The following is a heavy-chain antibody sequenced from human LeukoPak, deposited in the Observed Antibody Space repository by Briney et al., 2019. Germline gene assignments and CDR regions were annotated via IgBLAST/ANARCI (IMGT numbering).Heavy chain of an antibody. J-gene: IGHJ6*02. CDR2: ISYDGSNK. Sequence: GGSLRLSCAASGFTFSSYGMHWVRQAPGKGLEWVAVISYDGSNKYYADSVKGRFTISRDNSKNTLYLQMNSLRAEDTAVYYYAKDEQQLVTGVYGMDVWGQGTTVTVSS. CDR1: GFTFSSYG. CDR3: AKDEQQLVTGVYGMDV. D-gene: IGHD6-13*01. V-gene: IGHV3-30*18.